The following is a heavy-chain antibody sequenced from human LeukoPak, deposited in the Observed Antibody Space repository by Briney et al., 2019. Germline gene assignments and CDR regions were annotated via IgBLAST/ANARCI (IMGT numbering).Heavy chain of an antibody. CDR2: ISWNSGYI. Sequence: GGSLRLSCAASGFTFDNYAMHWVRQAQGKGLEWLSIISWNSGYIGYADSVKGRFTISRDNAKKSLDSQMNSLRAEDTAFYYCAKVRGTYSSGYFFDYWGQGTLVTVSS. V-gene: IGHV3-9*01. CDR3: AKVRGTYSSGYFFDY. D-gene: IGHD6-19*01. J-gene: IGHJ4*02. CDR1: GFTFDNYA.